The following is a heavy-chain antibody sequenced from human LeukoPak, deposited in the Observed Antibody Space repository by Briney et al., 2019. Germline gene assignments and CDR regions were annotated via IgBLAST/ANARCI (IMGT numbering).Heavy chain of an antibody. CDR3: ARGLVEPLGNNWFDP. CDR1: GFTFSDYY. CDR2: ISSSGSTI. Sequence: PGGSLRLSGAASGFTFSDYYMSWIRQAPGKGLEWVSYISSSGSTIYYADSVKGRFTISRDNAKNSLYLQMNSLRAEDTAVYYCARGLVEPLGNNWFDPWGQGTLVTVSS. V-gene: IGHV3-11*01. D-gene: IGHD6-13*01. J-gene: IGHJ5*02.